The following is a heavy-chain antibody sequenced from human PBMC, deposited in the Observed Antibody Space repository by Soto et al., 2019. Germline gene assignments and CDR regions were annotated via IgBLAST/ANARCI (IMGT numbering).Heavy chain of an antibody. CDR2: INTDGSVA. Sequence: GGSLRLSCAASGLTFRSYWRHWVRQAPGKGLVWFSRINTDGSVAMYVDSVKGRFTISRDNAKNTLSLHMNRLRAEETAVYYCAKRAIRRDGYNPLDYWGPGTLVTVSS. V-gene: IGHV3-74*03. CDR3: AKRAIRRDGYNPLDY. CDR1: GLTFRSYW. J-gene: IGHJ4*02. D-gene: IGHD5-12*01.